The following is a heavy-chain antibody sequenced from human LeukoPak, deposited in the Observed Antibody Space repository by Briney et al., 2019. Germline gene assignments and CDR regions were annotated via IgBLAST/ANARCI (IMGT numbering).Heavy chain of an antibody. Sequence: SETLSLTCTVSGGSISSSIYYWGWIRQPPGKGLEWIGGISYSGSTNYNPSLKSRLTISVDTSKNQFSLKLSSVTAADTAVYYCASGGFLGGNFWGYYFDYWGQGTLVTVSS. CDR2: ISYSGST. D-gene: IGHD4-23*01. J-gene: IGHJ4*02. CDR3: ASGGFLGGNFWGYYFDY. CDR1: GGSISSSIYY. V-gene: IGHV4-39*01.